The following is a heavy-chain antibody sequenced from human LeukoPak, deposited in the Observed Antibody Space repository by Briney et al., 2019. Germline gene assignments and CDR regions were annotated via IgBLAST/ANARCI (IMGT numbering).Heavy chain of an antibody. J-gene: IGHJ4*02. CDR3: ARHQEVSGSYGY. V-gene: IGHV5-51*01. D-gene: IGHD1-26*01. Sequence: GESLKISCKGSGYTFTSYWIAWVRQMPGKGLEWMGIIYPGDSDTRYSPSFQGQVTISADKSIGTAYLQWSSLQASDTAMYYCARHQEVSGSYGYWGQGTLVTVSS. CDR2: IYPGDSDT. CDR1: GYTFTSYW.